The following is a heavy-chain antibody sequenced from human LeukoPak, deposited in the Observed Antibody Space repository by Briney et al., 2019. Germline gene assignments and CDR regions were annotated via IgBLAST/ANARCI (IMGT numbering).Heavy chain of an antibody. CDR3: ARGGVLRYFDWLPPNYYYYGMDV. J-gene: IGHJ6*02. D-gene: IGHD3-9*01. V-gene: IGHV4-59*01. Sequence: SETLSLTCTVSGGSISSYYWSWIRQPPGKGLEWIGYICYSGSTNYNPSLKSRVTISVDTSKNQFSLKLSSVTAADTAVYYCARGGVLRYFDWLPPNYYYYGMDVWGQGTTVTVSS. CDR1: GGSISSYY. CDR2: ICYSGST.